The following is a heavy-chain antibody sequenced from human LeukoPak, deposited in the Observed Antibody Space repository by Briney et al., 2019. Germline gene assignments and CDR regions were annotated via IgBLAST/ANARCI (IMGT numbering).Heavy chain of an antibody. D-gene: IGHD6-13*01. J-gene: IGHJ6*02. V-gene: IGHV5-10-1*01. Sequence: ESLKISCKGFGYSFTSYWISWVRQIPGKGLEWMGRIDLSEAYTNDSTYLQGHVTISADKSISTAYLQSRSLKAPDTAMYYCARHESSSWPRDPDYYYYGMDVWGQGTTVTVSS. CDR3: ARHESSSWPRDPDYYYYGMDV. CDR2: IDLSEAYT. CDR1: GYSFTSYW.